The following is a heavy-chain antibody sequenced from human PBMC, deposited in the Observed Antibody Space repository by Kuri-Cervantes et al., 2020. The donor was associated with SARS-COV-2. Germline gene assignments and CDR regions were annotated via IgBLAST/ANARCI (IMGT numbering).Heavy chain of an antibody. CDR1: GGSISSYY. Sequence: SETLSLTCTVSGGSISSYYWSWIRQPPGKGLEWIGYIYYSGSTNYNPSLKSRVTISVDTSKNQFSLKLSSVTAADTAVYYCARAGSSSSYYYYGMDVWGQGTTVTVSS. D-gene: IGHD6-6*01. V-gene: IGHV4-59*08. CDR3: ARAGSSSSYYYYGMDV. CDR2: IYYSGST. J-gene: IGHJ6*02.